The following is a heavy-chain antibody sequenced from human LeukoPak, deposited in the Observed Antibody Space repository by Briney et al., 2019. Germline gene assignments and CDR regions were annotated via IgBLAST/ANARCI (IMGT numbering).Heavy chain of an antibody. J-gene: IGHJ4*02. CDR3: AKGKAELRFLVWLYLFDY. D-gene: IGHD3-3*01. Sequence: GGSLRLSCAASGFTFSSYAMSWVRQAPGKGLEWVSAISGSGGRTYYADSVKGRFTISRDNSKNTLYLQMNSLRAEDTAVYYCAKGKAELRFLVWLYLFDYWGQGTLVTVSS. CDR2: ISGSGGRT. V-gene: IGHV3-23*01. CDR1: GFTFSSYA.